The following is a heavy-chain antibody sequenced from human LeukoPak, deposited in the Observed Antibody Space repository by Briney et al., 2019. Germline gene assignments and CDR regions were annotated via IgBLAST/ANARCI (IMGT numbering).Heavy chain of an antibody. J-gene: IGHJ5*02. Sequence: GASVKVSCKASGYTFTGYYMHWVRQAPGQGLEWMGWINPNSGGTNYAQKFQGRVTMTRDTSISTAYMELSRLRSDDTAVYYCARDLYSYGSGWFDPWGQGTLVTVSS. CDR1: GYTFTGYY. CDR2: INPNSGGT. CDR3: ARDLYSYGSGWFDP. V-gene: IGHV1-2*02. D-gene: IGHD5-18*01.